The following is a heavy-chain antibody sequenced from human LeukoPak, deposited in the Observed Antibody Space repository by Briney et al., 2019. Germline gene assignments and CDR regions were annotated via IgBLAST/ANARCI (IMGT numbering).Heavy chain of an antibody. V-gene: IGHV3-23*01. Sequence: GGSLRLSCAASGFTFSSYAMSWVRQAPGKGLEWVSAISGSGGSTYYADSVKGRFTISRDNSKNTPYLQMNSLRAEDTAVYYCAKAGYAAHYYFDYWGQGTLVTVSS. CDR2: ISGSGGST. CDR3: AKAGYAAHYYFDY. J-gene: IGHJ4*02. D-gene: IGHD3-9*01. CDR1: GFTFSSYA.